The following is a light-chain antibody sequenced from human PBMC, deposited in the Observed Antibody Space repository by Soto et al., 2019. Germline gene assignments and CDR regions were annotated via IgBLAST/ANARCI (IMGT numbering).Light chain of an antibody. CDR1: QSVSSSY. CDR3: QQYGSSPWT. Sequence: EIVLTQSPGTLSLSPGERATLSCRASQSVSSSYLARYQQKPGQAPRLLIYGASSRATGIPDRFSGSGSGTDFTLTISRLEPEDFAVDYCQQYGSSPWTFGQGTK. J-gene: IGKJ1*01. V-gene: IGKV3-20*01. CDR2: GAS.